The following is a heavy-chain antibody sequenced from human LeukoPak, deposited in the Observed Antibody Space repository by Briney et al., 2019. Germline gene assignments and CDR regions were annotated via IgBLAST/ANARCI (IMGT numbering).Heavy chain of an antibody. CDR2: IGTAGDT. CDR3: ARVSSDYGSGGDAFDI. J-gene: IGHJ3*02. V-gene: IGHV3-13*01. CDR1: GFTFSSYD. Sequence: GGSLRLSCAASGFTFSSYDIHWVRQATGKGLEWVSAIGTAGDTYYPGSVKGRFTISRENAKNSLYLQMNSLRAGDTAVYYCARVSSDYGSGGDAFDIWGQGTMVTVSS. D-gene: IGHD3-10*01.